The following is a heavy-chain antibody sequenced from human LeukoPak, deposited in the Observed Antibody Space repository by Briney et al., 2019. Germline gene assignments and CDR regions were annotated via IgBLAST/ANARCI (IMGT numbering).Heavy chain of an antibody. CDR1: GGSISSFY. V-gene: IGHV4-59*01. Sequence: SETLSFTCTVSGGSISSFYWSWIRQPPGKGLEWIGNIYNGGNTNYNPSLKSRVTISADTSKNQFSLRLRSVTAADTAVYYCARDSWLGSNRAFDYWGQGTLVTVSS. D-gene: IGHD4-11*01. CDR3: ARDSWLGSNRAFDY. CDR2: IYNGGNT. J-gene: IGHJ4*02.